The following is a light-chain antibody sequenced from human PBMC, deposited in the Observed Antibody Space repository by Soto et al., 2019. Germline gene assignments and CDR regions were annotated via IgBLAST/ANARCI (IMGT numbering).Light chain of an antibody. CDR3: SSYTNSNTWV. J-gene: IGLJ3*02. CDR1: SSDVGGYDH. CDR2: EVS. Sequence: QSVLTQPASVSGSPGQSITIRCTGSSSDVGGYDHVCWYQQYPGKAPKLLIYEVSHRPSGVSNRFSGSKSGNTASLTISGLQAEDEADSYCSSYTNSNTWVFGGGTKVTVL. V-gene: IGLV2-14*01.